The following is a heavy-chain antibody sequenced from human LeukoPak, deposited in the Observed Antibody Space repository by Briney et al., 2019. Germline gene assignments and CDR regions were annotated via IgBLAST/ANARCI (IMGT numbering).Heavy chain of an antibody. J-gene: IGHJ4*02. CDR3: ARAHPPYCSGGSCYLKY. CDR1: GFTFSSYA. Sequence: GGSLRLSCAASGFTFSSYAMSWVRQAPGKGLEWVSAISGSGGSTYYADSVKGRFTISRDNSKNTLYLQMSSLRAEDTAVYYCARAHPPYCSGGSCYLKYWGQGTLVTVSS. CDR2: ISGSGGST. V-gene: IGHV3-23*01. D-gene: IGHD2-15*01.